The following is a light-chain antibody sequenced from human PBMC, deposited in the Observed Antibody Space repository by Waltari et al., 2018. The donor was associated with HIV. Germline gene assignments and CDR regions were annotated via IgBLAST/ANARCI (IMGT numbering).Light chain of an antibody. CDR2: GVF. Sequence: DIQMTQLPSSLSASVGDRVTISYRATQDIGNSVSWYQQRPGEVPKLLVYGVFIRQRGVASRITGSGSGTDFSLTISSLHPEDFATYFCHQYFSDPFAFGGGTKVEI. CDR3: HQYFSDPFA. J-gene: IGKJ4*01. CDR1: QDIGNS. V-gene: IGKV1-NL1*01.